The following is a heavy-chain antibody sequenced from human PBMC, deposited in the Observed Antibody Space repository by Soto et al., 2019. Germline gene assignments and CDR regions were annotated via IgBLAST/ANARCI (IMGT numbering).Heavy chain of an antibody. D-gene: IGHD2-15*01. CDR1: GDSVSSNSVA. V-gene: IGHV6-1*01. CDR2: TYYRSKWFI. J-gene: IGHJ4*02. Sequence: SQTLSLTCAISGDSVSSNSVAWNWIRQSPSRGLEWLGRTYYRSKWFIDYAVSVQGRMTINPDTSKNQFSLQLNSMTPEDTAVYYCARDNPSGVRGKGGHFDYWGQGTLVTVSS. CDR3: ARDNPSGVRGKGGHFDY.